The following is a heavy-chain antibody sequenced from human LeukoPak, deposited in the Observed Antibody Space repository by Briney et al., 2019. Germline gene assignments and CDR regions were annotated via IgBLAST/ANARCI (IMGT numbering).Heavy chain of an antibody. J-gene: IGHJ4*02. V-gene: IGHV1-69*13. Sequence: SVKVSCKASGGTFSNYAISWVRQAPGQGLEWMGVIIPIVETTNYAQKFQGRVTISADASTNTLYMDLSSLGSEDTAVYYCARVPADHHSIVDYWGQGTLVTVSS. CDR1: GGTFSNYA. D-gene: IGHD2-15*01. CDR3: ARVPADHHSIVDY. CDR2: IIPIVETT.